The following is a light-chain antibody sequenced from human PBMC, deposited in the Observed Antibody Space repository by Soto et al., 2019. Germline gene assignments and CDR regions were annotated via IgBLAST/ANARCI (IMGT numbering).Light chain of an antibody. CDR3: QQYYSTPRT. CDR1: HSVLYSSNNKSY. J-gene: IGKJ1*01. CDR2: WAS. V-gene: IGKV4-1*01. Sequence: IVLTQSPASLAVSLGERATINCKSRHSVLYSSNNKSYLAWYQQKPGQPPKLLIYWASTRESGVPDRFSGSGSGTDFTLTISSLQAEDVAVYYCQQYYSTPRTFGQGTKVDIK.